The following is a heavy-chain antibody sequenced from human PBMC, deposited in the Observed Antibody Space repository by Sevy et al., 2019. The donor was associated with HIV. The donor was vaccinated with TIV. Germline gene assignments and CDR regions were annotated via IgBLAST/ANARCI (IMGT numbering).Heavy chain of an antibody. Sequence: GGSLRLSCAASGFTFSSYAMSWVRQAPGKGLEWVSAISGSGGSTYYADSVKGRFTISRDNSKNRLYLQMNSLRAEDTAVYYCAKDGSGWPHFDYWGQGTLVTVSS. CDR1: GFTFSSYA. CDR3: AKDGSGWPHFDY. CDR2: ISGSGGST. V-gene: IGHV3-23*01. D-gene: IGHD6-19*01. J-gene: IGHJ4*02.